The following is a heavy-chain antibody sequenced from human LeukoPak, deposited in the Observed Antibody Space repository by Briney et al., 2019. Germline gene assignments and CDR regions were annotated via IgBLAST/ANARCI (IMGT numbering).Heavy chain of an antibody. D-gene: IGHD1-14*01. J-gene: IGHJ6*02. Sequence: GGSLRLSCAASGFTFNNYAINWVRQAPGKGLEWVSVISGSGGTTYYADSVKGRFTISRDSSKNTLYLQMNSLRAEDTAVYYCAKVSGGGLYYDGMDVWGQGTTVTVSS. CDR3: AKVSGGGLYYDGMDV. CDR2: ISGSGGTT. V-gene: IGHV3-23*01. CDR1: GFTFNNYA.